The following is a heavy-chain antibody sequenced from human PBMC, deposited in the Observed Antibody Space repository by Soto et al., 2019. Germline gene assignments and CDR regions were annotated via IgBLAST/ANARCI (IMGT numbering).Heavy chain of an antibody. D-gene: IGHD6-19*01. CDR2: ISWDGDST. CDR1: GFTFDDYT. Sequence: EVQLVESGGVVVQPGGSLRLSCAASGFTFDDYTMHWVRQAPGKGLEWVSLISWDGDSTYYADSVKGRFTISRDNSKNSLYLQMNSLRTEDTALYYCAKDLGGXXYSSGTFDYWGQGTLVTVSS. J-gene: IGHJ4*02. V-gene: IGHV3-43*01. CDR3: AKDLGGXXYSSGTFDY.